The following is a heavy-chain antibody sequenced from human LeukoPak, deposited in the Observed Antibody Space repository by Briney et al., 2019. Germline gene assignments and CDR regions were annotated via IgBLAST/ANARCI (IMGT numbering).Heavy chain of an antibody. CDR2: INPNSGGT. CDR3: ARLWFGESSKNFFDY. CDR1: GYTFTGYY. J-gene: IGHJ4*02. Sequence: ASVKVSCKASGYTFTGYYMHWVRQAPGQGLEWMGWINPNSGGTNYAQKFQGRVTMTRDTSISTAYMELSRLRSDDTAVYYCARLWFGESSKNFFDYWGQGTRVTVSS. D-gene: IGHD3-10*01. V-gene: IGHV1-2*02.